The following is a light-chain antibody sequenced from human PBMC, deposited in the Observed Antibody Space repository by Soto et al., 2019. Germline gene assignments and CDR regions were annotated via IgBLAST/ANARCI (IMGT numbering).Light chain of an antibody. CDR1: QSVDIG. CDR2: GAS. V-gene: IGKV3-15*01. Sequence: EIVLTQSPATLSVSPGERVTLSCRASQSVDIGLAWYQQKPGQAPRLLIYGASTRATDMPGTFSGRGSGTEFTLTISSLRPEDFAVYYCQQYRSWPRTFGQGTKVDIK. J-gene: IGKJ1*01. CDR3: QQYRSWPRT.